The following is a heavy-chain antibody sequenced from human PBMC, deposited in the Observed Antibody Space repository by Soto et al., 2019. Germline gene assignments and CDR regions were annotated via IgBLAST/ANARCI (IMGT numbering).Heavy chain of an antibody. CDR2: INPDGSET. CDR3: ARDRVRITMVPLIALGAMDV. D-gene: IGHD3-10*01. CDR1: GFTFSYYW. Sequence: EEQLVESGGDLVQPGGSLRLSCAASGFTFSYYWMTWVRQAPGKGLGCVANINPDGSETFYADSLKGRLTISGDNSKNSLPLHMDRLRVADPAVYYCARDRVRITMVPLIALGAMDVWCQGATVAFSS. J-gene: IGHJ6*02. V-gene: IGHV3-7*03.